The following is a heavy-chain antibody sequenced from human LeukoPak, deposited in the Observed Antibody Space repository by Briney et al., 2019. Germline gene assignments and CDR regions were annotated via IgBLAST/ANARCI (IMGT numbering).Heavy chain of an antibody. J-gene: IGHJ5*02. V-gene: IGHV4-59*01. CDR3: ARGSGGSRRWFDP. D-gene: IGHD2-15*01. Sequence: SETLSLTCTVSGGSISGYYWSWIRQSPGKGLEWIGYIYYSGPTSYYPSLKTRVTISVDSSKNQFSLNLNSVTAADTAIYFCARGSGGSRRWFDPWGQGTLVTVSS. CDR2: IYYSGPT. CDR1: GGSISGYY.